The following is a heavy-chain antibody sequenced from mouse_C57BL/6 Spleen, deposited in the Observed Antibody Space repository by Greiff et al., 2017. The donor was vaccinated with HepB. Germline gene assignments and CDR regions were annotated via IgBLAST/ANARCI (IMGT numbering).Heavy chain of an antibody. Sequence: VQLQQSGPELVKPGASVKISCKASGYTFTDYYMNWVKQSHGKSLEWIGDINPNNGGTSYNQKFKGKATLTVDKSSSTAYMELRSLTSEDSAVYYCARFFTTVVATDYWGQGTTLTVSS. D-gene: IGHD1-1*01. CDR3: ARFFTTVVATDY. V-gene: IGHV1-26*01. J-gene: IGHJ2*01. CDR2: INPNNGGT. CDR1: GYTFTDYY.